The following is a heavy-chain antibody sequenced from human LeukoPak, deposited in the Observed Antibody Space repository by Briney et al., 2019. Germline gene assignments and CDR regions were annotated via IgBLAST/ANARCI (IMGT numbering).Heavy chain of an antibody. CDR3: AKDRSCTGSSCNVGS. D-gene: IGHD2-2*01. V-gene: IGHV3-21*04. CDR1: GFTFSTYS. CDR2: ISSSGSYI. J-gene: IGHJ3*01. Sequence: GGSLRLSCAASGFTFSTYSMNWVRQAPGKGLEWVSSISSSGSYIYYADSLKGRFTISRDNAQNSLYLQMNSLRAEDTAVYYCAKDRSCTGSSCNVGSWGQGTMVTVSS.